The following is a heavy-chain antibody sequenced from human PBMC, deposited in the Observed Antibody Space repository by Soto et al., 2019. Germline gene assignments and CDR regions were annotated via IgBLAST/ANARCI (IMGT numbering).Heavy chain of an antibody. Sequence: QVQLQESGPGLVKPSQTPSLTCTVSGGSIINGDTYLNWIRQHPEKGLEWMGYINYRGTTNYNPALKSRILISIDTSKNQFSLRLTSVTAADTAVYYCARDAPGVAPYWGQGTLVTVSS. V-gene: IGHV4-31*03. J-gene: IGHJ4*02. D-gene: IGHD2-15*01. CDR1: GGSIINGDTY. CDR3: ARDAPGVAPY. CDR2: INYRGTT.